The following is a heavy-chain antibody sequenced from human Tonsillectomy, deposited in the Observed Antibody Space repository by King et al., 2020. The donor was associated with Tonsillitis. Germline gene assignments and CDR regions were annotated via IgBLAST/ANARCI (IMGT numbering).Heavy chain of an antibody. D-gene: IGHD5-24*01. Sequence: QLQESGPGLVKPSETLSLTCTVSGGSINNYYWSWIRQPPGKGLEWIGYIYYSGSTNYNPSLKSRVTISVDTSKNQFSLRLSSVTAADTAVYYCARVGPLDMATIYYFDYWGQGTLVTVSS. J-gene: IGHJ4*02. V-gene: IGHV4-59*01. CDR1: GGSINNYY. CDR2: IYYSGST. CDR3: ARVGPLDMATIYYFDY.